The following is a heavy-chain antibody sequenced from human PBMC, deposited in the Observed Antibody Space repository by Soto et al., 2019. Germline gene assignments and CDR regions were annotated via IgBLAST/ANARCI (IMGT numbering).Heavy chain of an antibody. Sequence: PSETLSLTCAVYGGSFSGYYWSWIRQPPGKGLEWIGEINHSGSTNYSQSLKSRVTISVDTSKNQFSLKLSSVTAADTAVYYCARGGITMVRGAGRRWFDPWGQGTLVTVSS. CDR3: ARGGITMVRGAGRRWFDP. J-gene: IGHJ5*02. CDR2: INHSGST. D-gene: IGHD3-10*01. CDR1: GGSFSGYY. V-gene: IGHV4-34*01.